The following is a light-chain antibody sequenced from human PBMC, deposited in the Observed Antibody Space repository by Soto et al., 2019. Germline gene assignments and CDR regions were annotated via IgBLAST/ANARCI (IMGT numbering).Light chain of an antibody. CDR2: GAS. V-gene: IGKV3-15*01. J-gene: IGKJ1*01. CDR3: QQYNNWPPET. CDR1: QSVSSSY. Sequence: ENVLTHSPGTLSLSPWEIATLSCRASQSVSSSYLAWYQQKPGQAPRLLIYGASTRATGIPARFSGSGSGTEFTLTISSLQSEDFAVYYCQQYNNWPPETFGQGTKVDIK.